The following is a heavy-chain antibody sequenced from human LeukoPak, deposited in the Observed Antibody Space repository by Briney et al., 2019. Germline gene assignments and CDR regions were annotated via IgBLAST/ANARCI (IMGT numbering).Heavy chain of an antibody. CDR2: ISGSVGST. D-gene: IGHD5-18*01. J-gene: IGHJ4*02. CDR3: AKAPSAYGYSSFDF. Sequence: GGSLRLSCAASGFTVSNYAMTWVRQAPGKGLEWVSSISGSVGSTYYADSVKGRFTISRDSSKNTLFVQMHSLRAEDTAIYYRAKAPSAYGYSSFDFWGQGILVTVSS. V-gene: IGHV3-23*01. CDR1: GFTVSNYA.